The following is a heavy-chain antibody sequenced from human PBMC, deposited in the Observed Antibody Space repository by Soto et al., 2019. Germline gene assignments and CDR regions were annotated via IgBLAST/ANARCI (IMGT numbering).Heavy chain of an antibody. CDR2: ISSSSSYI. V-gene: IGHV3-21*01. CDR3: APGVGQLDY. D-gene: IGHD2-8*01. Sequence: GGPLRLSCSASGFTFSSSSMNWVRQAPGKGLEWVSSISSSSSYIYYADSVKGRFTISRDSAKNSLYLQMNSLRAEDTAVYYCAPGVGQLDYWGQGTLVTVSS. J-gene: IGHJ4*02. CDR1: GFTFSSSS.